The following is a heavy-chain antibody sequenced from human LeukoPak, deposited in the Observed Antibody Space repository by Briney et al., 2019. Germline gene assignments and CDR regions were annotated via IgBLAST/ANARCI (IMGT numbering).Heavy chain of an antibody. Sequence: GGSLRLSCAASGFTFSSYAMSWVREAPGKGLEWVSVISGSGGTTYYADSVKGRFTISRDNSKNTLYLQMNSLRAEDTAVYYCAKVRNYYDIGGRYFDYWGQGTLVTVSS. CDR1: GFTFSSYA. CDR3: AKVRNYYDIGGRYFDY. CDR2: ISGSGGTT. J-gene: IGHJ4*02. V-gene: IGHV3-23*01. D-gene: IGHD3-22*01.